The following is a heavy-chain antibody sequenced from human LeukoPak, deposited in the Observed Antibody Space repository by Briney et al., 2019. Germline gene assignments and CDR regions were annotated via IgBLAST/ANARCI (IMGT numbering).Heavy chain of an antibody. CDR2: IRYDGSNK. D-gene: IGHD5-18*01. J-gene: IGHJ4*02. CDR3: AKDPVRRGYSYGNFDY. CDR1: GFTFNNYG. V-gene: IGHV3-30*02. Sequence: GGSLRLSCAASGFTFNNYGMHWVRQAPGQALEWVAFIRYDGSNKYYADSVKGRFTISRDNSKNTLYLQMSSLRPEDTAVYYCAKDPVRRGYSYGNFDYWGQGTLVTVSS.